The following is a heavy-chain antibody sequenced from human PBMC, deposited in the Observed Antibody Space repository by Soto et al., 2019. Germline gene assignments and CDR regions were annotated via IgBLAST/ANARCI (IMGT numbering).Heavy chain of an antibody. J-gene: IGHJ4*02. CDR2: ILHTGGT. D-gene: IGHD3-10*01. CDR3: ARLQFGEGFDY. V-gene: IGHV4-30-2*01. Sequence: SETLSLTCAVSGGSISGGGFSWSWIRQPPGKGLEWIGYILHTGGTQYDPSLKSRVSMSVDKSKNQFSLHLTSVTAADTAVYYCARLQFGEGFDYWGQGALVTVSS. CDR1: GGSISGGGFS.